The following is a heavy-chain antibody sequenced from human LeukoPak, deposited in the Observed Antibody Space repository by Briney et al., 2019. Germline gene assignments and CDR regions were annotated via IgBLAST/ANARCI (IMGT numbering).Heavy chain of an antibody. Sequence: PSETLSLTCTVSGGSISSYYWSWIRQPAGKGLEWIGRIYTSGSTNYNPSLKSRVTMSVDTSKNQFSLKLSSVTAADTAVYYCARSFSTITIFGVVRNWFDPWGQGTLVTVSS. J-gene: IGHJ5*02. CDR3: ARSFSTITIFGVVRNWFDP. D-gene: IGHD3-3*01. CDR1: GGSISSYY. CDR2: IYTSGST. V-gene: IGHV4-4*07.